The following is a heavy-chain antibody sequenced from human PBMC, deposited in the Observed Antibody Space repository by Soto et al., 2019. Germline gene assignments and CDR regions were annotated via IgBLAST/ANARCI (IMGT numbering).Heavy chain of an antibody. V-gene: IGHV3-48*01. CDR1: GFTLSSYS. Sequence: SGGSLRLSCAASGFTLSSYSMNWVRQAPGKGLEWVSYISSSSSTIYYADSVKGRFTISRDNAKNSLYLQMNSLRAEDTAVYYCARRAAAGIDAFDIWGQGTMVTVSS. CDR3: ARRAAAGIDAFDI. D-gene: IGHD6-13*01. J-gene: IGHJ3*02. CDR2: ISSSSSTI.